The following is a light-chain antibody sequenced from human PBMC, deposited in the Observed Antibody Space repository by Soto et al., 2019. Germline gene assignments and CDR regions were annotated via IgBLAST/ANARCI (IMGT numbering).Light chain of an antibody. Sequence: DIVMTQSPDSLAVSLGERATINCRSSQSVLYSSSNKNYLAGYQQKPGQPPKLLIYWASTRESGVPDRFSGNGSVTDFALTISSLHGEDVAFYCCQQYCRSPWTLGQGTKVEIK. J-gene: IGKJ1*01. CDR1: QSVLYSSSNKNY. V-gene: IGKV4-1*01. CDR2: WAS. CDR3: QQYCRSPWT.